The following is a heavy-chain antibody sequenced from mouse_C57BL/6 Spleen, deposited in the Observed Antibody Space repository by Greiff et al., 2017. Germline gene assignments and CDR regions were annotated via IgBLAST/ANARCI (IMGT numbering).Heavy chain of an antibody. CDR1: GYAFSSYW. CDR3: ARSGGYGNYAWFAY. D-gene: IGHD2-1*01. V-gene: IGHV1-80*01. J-gene: IGHJ3*01. CDR2: IYPGDGDT. Sequence: QVQLQQSGAELVKPGASVKISCKASGYAFSSYWMNWVKQRPGKGLEWIGQIYPGDGDTNYNGKFKGKATLTAAKSSRTAYMQLSSLTSEDSAVYFCARSGGYGNYAWFAYWGQGTLVTVSA.